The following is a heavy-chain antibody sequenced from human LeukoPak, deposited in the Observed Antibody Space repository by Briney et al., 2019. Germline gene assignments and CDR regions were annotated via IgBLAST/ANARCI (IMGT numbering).Heavy chain of an antibody. Sequence: VASVKVSCKASGYTFTSYGISWVRQAPGQGLEWMGWISAYNGNTNYAQKLQGRVTMTTDTSTSTAYMELRSLRSDDTAVYYCARARVYYDFWSGFNWFDPWGQGTLVTVSS. CDR3: ARARVYYDFWSGFNWFDP. V-gene: IGHV1-18*01. CDR1: GYTFTSYG. J-gene: IGHJ5*02. D-gene: IGHD3-3*01. CDR2: ISAYNGNT.